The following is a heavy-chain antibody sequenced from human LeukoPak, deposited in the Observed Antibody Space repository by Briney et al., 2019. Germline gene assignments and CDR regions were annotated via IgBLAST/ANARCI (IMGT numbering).Heavy chain of an antibody. CDR3: ARHTTVVPPHYFDY. D-gene: IGHD4-23*01. CDR1: GGSFSSYY. V-gene: IGHV4-59*08. J-gene: IGHJ4*02. CDR2: IYYSGST. Sequence: SETLSLTCTVSGGSFSSYYWSWIRQPPGKGLEWIGYIYYSGSTNYNPSLKSRVTISLDTSKNQISLKLSSVTAADTAVYYCARHTTVVPPHYFDYWGQGTLVTVSS.